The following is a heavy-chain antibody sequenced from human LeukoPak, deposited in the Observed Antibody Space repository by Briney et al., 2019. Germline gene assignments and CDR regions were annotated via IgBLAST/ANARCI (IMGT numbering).Heavy chain of an antibody. Sequence: PGGSLRLSCAASGFTFSSYGMAWVRQAPGKGLEWVSGISDSGGSTYYADSVKGRFSISRDSSKNTLNLQMNSLRVEDTAVYYCAKGFPTRGYFDSWGQGILVIVSS. V-gene: IGHV3-23*01. CDR1: GFTFSSYG. J-gene: IGHJ4*02. D-gene: IGHD5-12*01. CDR2: ISDSGGST. CDR3: AKGFPTRGYFDS.